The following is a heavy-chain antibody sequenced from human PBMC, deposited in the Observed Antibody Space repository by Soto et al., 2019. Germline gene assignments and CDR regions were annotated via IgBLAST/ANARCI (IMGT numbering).Heavy chain of an antibody. CDR2: INSDGSST. J-gene: IGHJ4*02. CDR1: GFTFSSYW. Sequence: EVQLVESGGGLVQPGESLRLSCAASGFTFSSYWMHWVRQAPGKGLVWVSRINSDGSSTSYAGFVKGRFTISRDNAKNTLYLQMNSLRAEDTAVYYCVRTSLVVAAATREDYWGQGTLVTVSS. D-gene: IGHD2-15*01. CDR3: VRTSLVVAAATREDY. V-gene: IGHV3-74*01.